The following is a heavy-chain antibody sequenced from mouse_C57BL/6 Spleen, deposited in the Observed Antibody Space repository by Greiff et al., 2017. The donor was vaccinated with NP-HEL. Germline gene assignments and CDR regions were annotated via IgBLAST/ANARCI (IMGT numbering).Heavy chain of an antibody. CDR3: ARGGYRNYGGFAY. CDR2: INPGSGGT. CDR1: GYAFTNYL. Sequence: VQLQQSGAELVRPGTSVKVSCKASGYAFTNYLIEWVKQRPGQGLEWIGVINPGSGGTNYNEKFKGKATLTADKSSSTAYMQLSSLTSEDSAVYFCARGGYRNYGGFAYWGQGTLVTVSA. J-gene: IGHJ3*01. D-gene: IGHD2-5*01. V-gene: IGHV1-54*01.